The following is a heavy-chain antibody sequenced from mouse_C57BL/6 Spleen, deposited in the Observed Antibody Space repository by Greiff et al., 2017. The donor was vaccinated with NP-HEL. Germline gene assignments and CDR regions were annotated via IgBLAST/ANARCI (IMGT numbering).Heavy chain of an antibody. CDR2: IYPGDGDT. CDR3: ARGLGQGYFDV. CDR1: GYAFSSSW. V-gene: IGHV1-82*01. Sequence: QVQLQQSGPELVKPGASVKISCKASGYAFSSSWMNWVKQRPGKGLEWIGRIYPGDGDTNYNGKFKGKATLTADKSSSTAYMQLSSLTSEDSAVYVCARGLGQGYFDVWGTGTTVTVSS. D-gene: IGHD4-1*01. J-gene: IGHJ1*03.